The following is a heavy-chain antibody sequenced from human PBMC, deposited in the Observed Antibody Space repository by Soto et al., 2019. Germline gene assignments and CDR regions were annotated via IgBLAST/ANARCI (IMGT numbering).Heavy chain of an antibody. Sequence: QLQLHESGSGLVKPSQTLSLTCAVSGGSISSGGYSWSWIRQPPGKGLEWIGYIDNSGSTYYNPSLKSRDTISVDRSKNQFSLKLSSVTAADTAVYYCASMRGGYDSRGYDYRGQGTLVTVSS. J-gene: IGHJ4*02. CDR2: IDNSGST. CDR3: ASMRGGYDSRGYDY. V-gene: IGHV4-30-2*01. CDR1: GGSISSGGYS. D-gene: IGHD3-22*01.